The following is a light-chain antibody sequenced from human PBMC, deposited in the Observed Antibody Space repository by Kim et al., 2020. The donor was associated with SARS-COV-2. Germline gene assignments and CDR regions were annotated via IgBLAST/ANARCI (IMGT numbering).Light chain of an antibody. Sequence: KTVIISCTRSSGSIVSDFVQWFQQRPGSSPTTESYEDHKRPSGVPDRFSGSVDSSSNSASLTISGLRAEDEADYYCQSYDDNIWVFGGGTQLTVL. V-gene: IGLV6-57*01. J-gene: IGLJ3*02. CDR3: QSYDDNIWV. CDR2: EDH. CDR1: SGSIVSDF.